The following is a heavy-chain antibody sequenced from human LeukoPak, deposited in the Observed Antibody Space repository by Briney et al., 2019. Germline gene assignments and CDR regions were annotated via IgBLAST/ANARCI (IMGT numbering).Heavy chain of an antibody. J-gene: IGHJ4*02. CDR2: IRYDGSNK. V-gene: IGHV3-30*02. CDR3: AKGVGFGNYYFDY. CDR1: GFTFSSYG. Sequence: GGSLRLSCAASGFTFSSYGMHWVRQAPGKGLEWVAFIRYDGSNKYYADSVKGRFTISRDDSKNTLYLQMNSLRAEHTAVYYCAKGVGFGNYYFDYWGQGTLVTVSS. D-gene: IGHD3-16*01.